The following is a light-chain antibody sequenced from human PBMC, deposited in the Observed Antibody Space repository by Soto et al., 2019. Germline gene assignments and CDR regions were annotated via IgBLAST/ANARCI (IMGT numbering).Light chain of an antibody. CDR3: QQYGSSLGVT. CDR2: GAS. Sequence: EIVITQTPTTLSVSPGERATLSCRARQSVSSSYLAWYQQKPGQAPRLLIYGASSRATGIPDRFSGSGSGTDFTLTISRLEPEDFAVYYCQQYGSSLGVTFGGGTKV. J-gene: IGKJ4*01. V-gene: IGKV3-20*01. CDR1: QSVSSSY.